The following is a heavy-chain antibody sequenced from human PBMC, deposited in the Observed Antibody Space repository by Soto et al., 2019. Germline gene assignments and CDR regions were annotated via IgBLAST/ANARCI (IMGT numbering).Heavy chain of an antibody. D-gene: IGHD1-1*01. CDR1: RDSVASTEDA. CDR2: TYYRSKWSN. CDR3: ARTGPGGYIDY. J-gene: IGHJ4*02. V-gene: IGHV6-1*01. Sequence: QTLSLTCDISRDSVASTEDAWIWIRQATSRGLEWLERTYYRSKWSNGYALSVKSLLTIKPDTSKNQFSLQLNSVTPDDTAVYYCARTGPGGYIDYWGQGTPVTVS.